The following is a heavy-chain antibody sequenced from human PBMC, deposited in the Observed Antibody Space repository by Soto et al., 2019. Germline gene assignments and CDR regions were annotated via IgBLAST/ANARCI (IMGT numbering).Heavy chain of an antibody. CDR3: ARQPSCRSTTCLKLGPNYYHGMDV. Sequence: QVLLVQSGAEVKKPGSSLKVSCKTSEDTFSNYALSWVRQAPGQGLEWMGGIVPVLNTPHYAEKFKGRLSITADESTSTAYMDLSSLSAEDTAIYYCARQPSCRSTTCLKLGPNYYHGMDVWGQGTTVTVSS. J-gene: IGHJ6*02. CDR1: EDTFSNYA. D-gene: IGHD2-2*01. V-gene: IGHV1-69*01. CDR2: IVPVLNTP.